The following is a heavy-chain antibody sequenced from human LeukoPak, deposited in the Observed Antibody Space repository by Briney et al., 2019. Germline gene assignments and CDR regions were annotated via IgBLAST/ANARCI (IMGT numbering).Heavy chain of an antibody. CDR1: GITFRSYG. V-gene: IGHV3-30*18. D-gene: IGHD4-17*01. CDR3: AKGARGDTVTSIVGLNWFDP. CDR2: ISYDGSHK. Sequence: GGSLRLSCAASGITFRSYGMHWVRQAPGKGLEWAAVISYDGSHKYYADSVKGRFSISRDNSKNTLYLQMNSLRADDTAVYYCAKGARGDTVTSIVGLNWFDPWGQGTLVTVSS. J-gene: IGHJ5*02.